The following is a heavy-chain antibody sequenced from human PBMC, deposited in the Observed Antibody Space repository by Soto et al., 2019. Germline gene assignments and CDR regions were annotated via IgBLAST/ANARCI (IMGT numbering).Heavy chain of an antibody. CDR2: IWYDGTKK. V-gene: IGHV3-33*01. CDR1: GFTFNYYG. J-gene: IGHJ6*02. Sequence: TLRLSCFASGFTFNYYGIHWVRQAPGKGLEWVAVIWYDGTKKDYVDSVQGRFTVSRDNCSNSVHLQMNSLRADDTAIYYCARAGGSTHLYYGLDVWGQGTRVTVSS. CDR3: ARAGGSTHLYYGLDV. D-gene: IGHD3-16*01.